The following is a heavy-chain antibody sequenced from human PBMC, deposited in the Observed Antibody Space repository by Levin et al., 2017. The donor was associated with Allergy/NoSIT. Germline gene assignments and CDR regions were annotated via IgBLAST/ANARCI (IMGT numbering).Heavy chain of an antibody. D-gene: IGHD5-12*01. J-gene: IGHJ3*02. CDR1: GGSISSSSFY. CDR2: VYFSGST. CDR3: ASHLEASGYLDAFDI. V-gene: IGHV4-39*01. Sequence: KSTETLSLTCTVSGGSISSSSFYWGWIRQPPGRGLEWIGSVYFSGSTYFNPSLESRVTISVDTSKNQFSLKLSSVTAADTAVYYCASHLEASGYLDAFDIWGQGTMVTVSS.